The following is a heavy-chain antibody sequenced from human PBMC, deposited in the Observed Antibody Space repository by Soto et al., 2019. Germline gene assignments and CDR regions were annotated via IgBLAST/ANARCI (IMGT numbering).Heavy chain of an antibody. D-gene: IGHD1-26*01. CDR2: INPNSGGT. CDR3: ARGVGATTGPGDWFDP. J-gene: IGHJ5*02. V-gene: IGHV1-2*04. Sequence: QVQLVQSGAEVKKPGASVKVSCKASGYTFTGYYMHWVRQAPGQGLEWMGWINPNSGGTNYAQKFQGWVTMTRDTSISTAYMELSRLRSDDTAVYYCARGVGATTGPGDWFDPWGQGTLVTVSS. CDR1: GYTFTGYY.